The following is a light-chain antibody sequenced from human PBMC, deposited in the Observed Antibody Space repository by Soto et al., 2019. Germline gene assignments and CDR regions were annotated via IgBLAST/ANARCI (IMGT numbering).Light chain of an antibody. CDR2: DVS. CDR3: CSYAGSYTVL. V-gene: IGLV2-11*01. CDR1: SSDVGGYKY. J-gene: IGLJ2*01. Sequence: QSALTQPRSVSGSPGQSVTISCTGTSSDVGGYKYVSWYPQHPGKVPNLIIYDVSERPSGVPDRFSGSKSVNTASLSISGLQAEGEADYYCCSYAGSYTVLFGGGTQLAVL.